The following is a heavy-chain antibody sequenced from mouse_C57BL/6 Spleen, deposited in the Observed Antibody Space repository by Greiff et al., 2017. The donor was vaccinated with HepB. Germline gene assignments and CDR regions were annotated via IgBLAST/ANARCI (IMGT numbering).Heavy chain of an antibody. J-gene: IGHJ2*01. Sequence: QVQLQQPGAELVKPGASVKLSCKASGYTFTSYWMQWVKQRPGQGLEWIGEIDPSDSYTNYNQKFKGKATLTVDTSSSTAYMQLSSLTSEDSAVYYCARGRWDDYGGQGTTLTVSS. D-gene: IGHD4-1*01. CDR2: IDPSDSYT. CDR1: GYTFTSYW. V-gene: IGHV1-50*01. CDR3: ARGRWDDY.